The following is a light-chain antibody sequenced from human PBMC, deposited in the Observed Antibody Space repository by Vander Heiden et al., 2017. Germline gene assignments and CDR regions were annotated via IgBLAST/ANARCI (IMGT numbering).Light chain of an antibody. CDR2: GAS. V-gene: IGKV4-1*01. CDR3: QQYYSIPVT. J-gene: IGKJ2*01. Sequence: IVLTQSPDSLAVSLGERATINCKSSQSVLFSSTNENFLAWYQQKPGQPPKLLIYGASTRQSGVPDRFSGSGSGTDFTLTISSLRAEDVAVYYCQQYYSIPVTFGQGTKLEIK. CDR1: QSVLFSSTNENF.